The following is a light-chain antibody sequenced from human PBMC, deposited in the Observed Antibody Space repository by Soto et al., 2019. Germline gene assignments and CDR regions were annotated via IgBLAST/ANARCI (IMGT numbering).Light chain of an antibody. CDR2: DAS. CDR3: QESYSMFWT. V-gene: IGKV1-39*01. J-gene: IGKJ1*01. CDR1: ENINNY. Sequence: DIQMTQSPSSLSASVGDRVTITCRASENINNYLNWYQQKPGKVPKLLIHDASSLQSGAPSRFSGSGSGTDFTITISSLQPEDFAIYYCQESYSMFWTFGQGTKVEIK.